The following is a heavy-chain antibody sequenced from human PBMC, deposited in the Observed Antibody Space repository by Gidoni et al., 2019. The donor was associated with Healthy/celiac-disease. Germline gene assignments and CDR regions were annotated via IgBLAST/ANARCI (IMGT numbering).Heavy chain of an antibody. J-gene: IGHJ6*02. Sequence: EVQLLESGGGLVQPGGSLRPSCAASGFPLRRYAISWVRQAPGKGLGWVSAISGSGGSTYYADSVKGRFTISRDNSKNTLYLQMNSLRAEDTAVYYCAKDGGRSLEWFPDVWGQGTTVTVSS. CDR3: AKDGGRSLEWFPDV. V-gene: IGHV3-23*01. D-gene: IGHD3-3*01. CDR2: ISGSGGST. CDR1: GFPLRRYA.